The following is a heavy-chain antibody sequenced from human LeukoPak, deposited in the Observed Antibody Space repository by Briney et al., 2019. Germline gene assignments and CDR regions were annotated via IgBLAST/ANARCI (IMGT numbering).Heavy chain of an antibody. J-gene: IGHJ5*02. CDR1: GGTFRGYY. CDR2: MNHTGST. Sequence: SETLSLTCAVSGGTFRGYYWSWIRQPPGKGLAWIGEMNHTGSTTYHPSLKSRVTLSVDTSNNQVSLNLNSLTAADTAVYYCARGLRFHVGSGNWFDLWGQVTLVTVSS. CDR3: ARGLRFHVGSGNWFDL. D-gene: IGHD3-10*01. V-gene: IGHV4-34*01.